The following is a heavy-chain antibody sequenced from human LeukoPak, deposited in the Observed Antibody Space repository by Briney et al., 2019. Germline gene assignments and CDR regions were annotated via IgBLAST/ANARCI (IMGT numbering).Heavy chain of an antibody. CDR1: GYTFTSYG. D-gene: IGHD3-22*01. CDR3: ARVTHSSGYSTFDY. V-gene: IGHV1-18*01. CDR2: ISAYNGNT. J-gene: IGHJ4*02. Sequence: ASVKVSCKASGYTFTSYGISWVRQAPGQGLEWMGWISAYNGNTNYAQKLQGRVTMTTDTSTSTAYMELRSLRSDDTAVYYCARVTHSSGYSTFDYWGQGTLVTVSS.